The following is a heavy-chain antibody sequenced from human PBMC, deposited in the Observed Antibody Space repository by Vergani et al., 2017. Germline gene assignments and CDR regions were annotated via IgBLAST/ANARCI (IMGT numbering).Heavy chain of an antibody. Sequence: EVQLVESGGGLVKPGESLRLSCVASGFTFGSYSMIWVRQAPGKGLEWVSSISSGSSDIYYADSVKGRFTISRDNAKNSLYLQMNSLRAEDTAVYYCARDLTRYSAAARRYFDYWGQGTLVTVSS. CDR1: GFTFGSYS. CDR2: ISSGSSDI. CDR3: ARDLTRYSAAARRYFDY. J-gene: IGHJ4*02. V-gene: IGHV3-21*01. D-gene: IGHD5-12*01.